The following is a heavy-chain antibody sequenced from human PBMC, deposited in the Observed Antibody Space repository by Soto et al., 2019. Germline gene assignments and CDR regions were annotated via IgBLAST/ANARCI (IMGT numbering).Heavy chain of an antibody. J-gene: IGHJ6*02. CDR2: INHSGST. V-gene: IGHV4-34*01. CDR1: GGSFSGYY. CDR3: ARAINYYDSSGYYLSYYGMDV. D-gene: IGHD3-22*01. Sequence: LSLTCAVYGGSFSGYYWSWIRQPPGKGLEWIGEINHSGSTNYNPSLKSRVTISVDTSKNQFSLKLSSVTAADTAVYYCARAINYYDSSGYYLSYYGMDVWGQGTPVTVYS.